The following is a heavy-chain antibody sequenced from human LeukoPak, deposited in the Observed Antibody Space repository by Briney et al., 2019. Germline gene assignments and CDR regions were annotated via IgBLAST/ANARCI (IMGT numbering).Heavy chain of an antibody. D-gene: IGHD5-18*01. J-gene: IGHJ4*02. CDR1: GGSISSYY. Sequence: PETLSLTCTVSGGSISSYYCNWIRQPAGKGLQWIGRIYTSGSTNYNPSLKSRVTMSVDTSKNQFSLKLSSVTAADTAVYYCARVGGAYNYGYFDSWGQGTLVTVSS. CDR3: ARVGGAYNYGYFDS. V-gene: IGHV4-4*07. CDR2: IYTSGST.